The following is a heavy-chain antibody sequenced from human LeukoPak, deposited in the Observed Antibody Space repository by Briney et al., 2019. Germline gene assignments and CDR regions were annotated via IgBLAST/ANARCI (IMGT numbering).Heavy chain of an antibody. CDR2: IYYSGST. Sequence: SETLSLTCTVSGGSISSGGYYWSWIRQPPGKGLEWIGYIYYSGSTNYNPSLKSRVTISVDTSKNQFSLKLSSVTAADTAVYYCARARYDILTGYYLGGPFDYWGQGTLVTVSS. J-gene: IGHJ4*02. V-gene: IGHV4-61*08. CDR3: ARARYDILTGYYLGGPFDY. D-gene: IGHD3-9*01. CDR1: GGSISSGGYY.